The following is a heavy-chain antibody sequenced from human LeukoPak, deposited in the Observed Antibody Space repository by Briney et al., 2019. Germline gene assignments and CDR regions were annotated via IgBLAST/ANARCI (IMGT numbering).Heavy chain of an antibody. J-gene: IGHJ5*02. V-gene: IGHV4-38-2*02. CDR2: IYHSGST. D-gene: IGHD4-17*01. CDR3: ARDYSTTVTTGPLGWFDP. Sequence: SETLSLTCTVSGYSISSGYYWGWIRQPPGKGLEWIGSIYHSGSTYYNPSLKSRVTISVDTSKNQFSLKLSSVTAADTAVYYCARDYSTTVTTGPLGWFDPWGQGTLVTVSS. CDR1: GYSISSGYY.